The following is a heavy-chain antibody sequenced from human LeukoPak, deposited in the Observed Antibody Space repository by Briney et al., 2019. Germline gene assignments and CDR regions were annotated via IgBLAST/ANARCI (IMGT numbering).Heavy chain of an antibody. CDR1: GLTFSSYA. J-gene: IGHJ6*03. D-gene: IGHD2-21*02. Sequence: GGSLRLSCAASGLTFSSYAMSWVRQAPGKGLEWVSAISGSGGSTYYADSVKGRFTISRDNSKNTLYLQMNSLRAEDTAVYYCAKAYCGGDCYSDYYYYMDVWGKGTTVTVSS. V-gene: IGHV3-23*01. CDR2: ISGSGGST. CDR3: AKAYCGGDCYSDYYYYMDV.